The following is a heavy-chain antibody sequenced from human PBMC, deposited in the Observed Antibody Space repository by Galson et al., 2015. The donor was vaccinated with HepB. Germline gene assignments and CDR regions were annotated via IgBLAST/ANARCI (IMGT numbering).Heavy chain of an antibody. V-gene: IGHV5-51*03. Sequence: QSGAEVKKPGESLRISCKGSGYRFTSYYTVWVRQMPGKGLEWMGIIYPGDSDTRYSPSFQGQVTISADKSINTAYLQWSGLKASDTAMYYCARRISSGGKYFELWGRGTLVTVSS. D-gene: IGHD3-10*01. CDR3: ARRISSGGKYFEL. CDR1: GYRFTSYY. CDR2: IYPGDSDT. J-gene: IGHJ2*01.